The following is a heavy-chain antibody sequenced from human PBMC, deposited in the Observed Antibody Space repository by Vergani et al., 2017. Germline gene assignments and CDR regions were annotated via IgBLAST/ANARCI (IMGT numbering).Heavy chain of an antibody. CDR3: ARGAGLLDY. CDR2: ISSSSSTI. Sequence: TASGFTFSSYSMNWVRQAPGKGLEWVSYISSSSSTIYYADSVKGRFTISRDNAKNSLYLQMNSLRAEDTAVYYCARGAGLLDYWGQGTLVTVSS. J-gene: IGHJ4*02. CDR1: GFTFSSYS. V-gene: IGHV3-48*01.